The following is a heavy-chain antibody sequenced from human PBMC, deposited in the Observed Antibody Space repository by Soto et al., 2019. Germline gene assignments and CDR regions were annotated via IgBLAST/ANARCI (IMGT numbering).Heavy chain of an antibody. CDR3: ARAGYSSSSNYSYYYTWTS. J-gene: IGHJ6*03. V-gene: IGHV3-21*01. Sequence: GGSLRLSCAASGFTFSSYSMNWVRQAPGKGLEWVSSISSSSSYIYYADSVKGRFTISRDNAKNSLYLQMNSLRAEDTAVYYCARAGYSSSSNYSYYYTWTSGAKGPRSPSP. CDR2: ISSSSSYI. CDR1: GFTFSSYS. D-gene: IGHD6-13*01.